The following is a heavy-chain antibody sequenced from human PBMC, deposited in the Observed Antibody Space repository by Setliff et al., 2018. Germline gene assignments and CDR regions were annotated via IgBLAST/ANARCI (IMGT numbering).Heavy chain of an antibody. CDR1: GYTFTSYG. V-gene: IGHV1-69*05. CDR3: ARSPAVLGIVYLDP. Sequence: SVKVSCKASGYTFTSYGINWVRQAPGQGLEWMGGIIPMFGTPAYAQKFQDRVTITTDESTSTAYMELDSLRSEDTAVYYCARSPAVLGIVYLDPWGQGTLVTVSS. J-gene: IGHJ5*02. D-gene: IGHD2-15*01. CDR2: IIPMFGTP.